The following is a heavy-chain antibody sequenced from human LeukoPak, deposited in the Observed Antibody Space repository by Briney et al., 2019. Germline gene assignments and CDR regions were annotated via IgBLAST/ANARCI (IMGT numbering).Heavy chain of an antibody. Sequence: GGSLRLSCTASGFTFSDYYMSWIRQAPGKGLEWVSYISGSGGAKYYAESVEGRFTITRDNAKNSAYMEMNSLRAEDTAVYYCARLPSYGYEGNWFDPWGQGTLATVSS. CDR2: ISGSGGAK. D-gene: IGHD5-18*01. CDR3: ARLPSYGYEGNWFDP. CDR1: GFTFSDYY. V-gene: IGHV3-11*01. J-gene: IGHJ5*02.